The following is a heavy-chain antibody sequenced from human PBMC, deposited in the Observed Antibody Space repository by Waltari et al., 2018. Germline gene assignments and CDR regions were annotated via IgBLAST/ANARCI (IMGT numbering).Heavy chain of an antibody. V-gene: IGHV3-7*04. D-gene: IGHD7-27*01. CDR2: IRQDGNEK. CDR1: AFTFSTYW. J-gene: IGHJ3*01. Sequence: EVQLVESGGDLVRPGGSLRLSCEASAFTFSTYWMSWVRQAPGKGLEWVANIRQDGNEKKYLASCRGRFIVSRDNAKNSLYLQMNSLRAEDTALYYCAKDNWGRPGGIDGFDVWGQGTMVTVSS. CDR3: AKDNWGRPGGIDGFDV.